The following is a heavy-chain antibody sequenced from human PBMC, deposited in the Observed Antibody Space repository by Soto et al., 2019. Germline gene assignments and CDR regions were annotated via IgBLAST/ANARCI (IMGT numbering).Heavy chain of an antibody. D-gene: IGHD2-2*01. V-gene: IGHV3-30*18. CDR1: GFTFSSYG. J-gene: IGHJ6*02. Sequence: GGSLRLSCAASGFTFSSYGMHWVRQAPGKGLEWVAVISYDGSSKYYADSVKGRFTISRDNSKNTLYLQMNSLRAEDTAVYYCAKGRGYCSSTSCYPYYYYGMDVWGQGTTVTVSS. CDR2: ISYDGSSK. CDR3: AKGRGYCSSTSCYPYYYYGMDV.